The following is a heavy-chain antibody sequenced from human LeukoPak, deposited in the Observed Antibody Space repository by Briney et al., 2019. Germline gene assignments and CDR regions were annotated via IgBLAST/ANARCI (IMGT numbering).Heavy chain of an antibody. D-gene: IGHD3-3*01. CDR3: ASITMFGVVIRGFSDY. Sequence: SETLSLTCTVSGGSISSSSYYWGWIRQPPGKGLEWIGSIYYSGSTYYNPSLKSRVTISVDTSKNQFSLKLSSVTAADTAVYYCASITMFGVVIRGFSDYWGQGTLVTVSS. CDR2: IYYSGST. V-gene: IGHV4-39*01. CDR1: GGSISSSSYY. J-gene: IGHJ4*02.